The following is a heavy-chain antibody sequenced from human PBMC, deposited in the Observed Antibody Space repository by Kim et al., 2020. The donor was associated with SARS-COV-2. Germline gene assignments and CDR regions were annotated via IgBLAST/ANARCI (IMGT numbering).Heavy chain of an antibody. CDR1: GGSFSGYY. CDR3: ARGNCSGGSCYDY. CDR2: INHSGST. Sequence: SETLSITCAVYGGSFSGYYWSWIRQPPGKGLEWIGEINHSGSTNYNPSLKSRVTISVDTSKNQFSLKLSSVTAADTAVYYCARGNCSGGSCYDYWGQGTL. J-gene: IGHJ4*02. D-gene: IGHD2-15*01. V-gene: IGHV4-34*01.